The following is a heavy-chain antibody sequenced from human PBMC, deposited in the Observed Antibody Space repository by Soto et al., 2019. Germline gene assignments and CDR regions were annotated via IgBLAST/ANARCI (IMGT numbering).Heavy chain of an antibody. Sequence: QVQLVESGGGVVQPGRSLRLSCAASGFTFSSYGMHWVRQAPGKGLEWVAVISYDGSNKYYADSVKGRFTISRDNSKNTLYLQMNSLRAEDTAVYYCAKALGGGYDRSVDYWGQGTLVTVPS. V-gene: IGHV3-30*18. CDR1: GFTFSSYG. J-gene: IGHJ4*02. D-gene: IGHD5-12*01. CDR3: AKALGGGYDRSVDY. CDR2: ISYDGSNK.